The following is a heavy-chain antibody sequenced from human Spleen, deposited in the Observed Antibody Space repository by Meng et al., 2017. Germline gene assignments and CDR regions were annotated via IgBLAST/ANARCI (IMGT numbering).Heavy chain of an antibody. J-gene: IGHJ4*02. CDR1: GGSISSNDW. CDR2: INHSGST. D-gene: IGHD4-11*01. CDR3: ARGPTTMAHYFDY. Sequence: VQLQESGPGPVKPSGTLSLTCVVPGGSISSNDWWSWVRQPPGKGLEWIGEINHSGSTNYNPSLESRATISVDTSQNNLSLKLSSVTAADSAVYYCARGPTTMAHYFDYWGQGTLVTVSS. V-gene: IGHV4-4*02.